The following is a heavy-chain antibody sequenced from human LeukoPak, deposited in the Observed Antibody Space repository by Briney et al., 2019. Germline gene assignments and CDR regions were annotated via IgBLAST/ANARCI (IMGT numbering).Heavy chain of an antibody. CDR1: GYTFTSYY. Sequence: GASVKVSCKASGYTFTSYYMHWVRQAPGQGLEWMGIINPSGGRTSYAQKFQGRVTTTRDTSTSTVYMELSSLRSEDTAVYYCARDKARPGTTDYWGQGTLVTVSS. CDR2: INPSGGRT. V-gene: IGHV1-46*01. J-gene: IGHJ4*02. CDR3: ARDKARPGTTDY. D-gene: IGHD1-1*01.